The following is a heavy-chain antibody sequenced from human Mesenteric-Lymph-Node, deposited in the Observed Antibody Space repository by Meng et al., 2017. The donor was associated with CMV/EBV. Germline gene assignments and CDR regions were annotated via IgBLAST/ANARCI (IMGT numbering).Heavy chain of an antibody. CDR2: IRNDGSNK. CDR3: GKDVNHYDDSGYLDC. D-gene: IGHD3-9*01. V-gene: IGHV3-30*02. J-gene: IGHJ4*02. Sequence: GGSLRLSCAASGFTFSSFAMHWVRQAPGKGLEWVAFIRNDGSNKYYADSVKGRFTISRDNSKNTLYLQMNSLRAEDTAVYYCGKDVNHYDDSGYLDCRGQGTLVTVSS. CDR1: GFTFSSFA.